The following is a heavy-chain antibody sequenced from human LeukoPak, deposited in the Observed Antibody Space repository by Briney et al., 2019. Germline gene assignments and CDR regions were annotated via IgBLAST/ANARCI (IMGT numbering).Heavy chain of an antibody. Sequence: ASVKVSCKAYGYTFTSYGISWVRQGPGQGLEWMGWISAYNGNTNYAQKLQGRVTMTTDTSTSTAYMELRSLRSDDTAVYYCARVRGYYDSSGPRDYWGQGTLVTVSS. CDR3: ARVRGYYDSSGPRDY. CDR1: GYTFTSYG. D-gene: IGHD3-22*01. J-gene: IGHJ4*02. V-gene: IGHV1-18*01. CDR2: ISAYNGNT.